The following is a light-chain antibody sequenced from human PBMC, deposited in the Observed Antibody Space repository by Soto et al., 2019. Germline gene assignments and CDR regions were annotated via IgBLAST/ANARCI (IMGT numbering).Light chain of an antibody. CDR3: QQSNNWPPWT. CDR2: AAS. CDR1: QSVGGN. V-gene: IGKV3-15*01. J-gene: IGKJ1*01. Sequence: EIVMTQSPATLSVSPGERATLSCRASQSVGGNLAWYQQKPGQPPRLLIYAASSRPTGIPARFSGSGSGTEFTLTISSLQSVDFAVYYCQQSNNWPPWTFGQGTKVEIK.